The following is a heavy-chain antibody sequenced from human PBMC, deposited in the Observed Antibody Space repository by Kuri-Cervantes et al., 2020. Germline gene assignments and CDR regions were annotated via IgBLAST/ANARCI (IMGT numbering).Heavy chain of an antibody. Sequence: GGSLRLSCAASGFIFDDYAMHWVRQAPGKGLEWVSLISWDGGSTYYADSVKGRFTISRDNSKNSLYLQMNSLRAEDTALYYCAKDKGSRGYDSIDYWGQGTLVTVSS. J-gene: IGHJ4*02. V-gene: IGHV3-43D*03. CDR3: AKDKGSRGYDSIDY. CDR2: ISWDGGST. D-gene: IGHD5-12*01. CDR1: GFIFDDYA.